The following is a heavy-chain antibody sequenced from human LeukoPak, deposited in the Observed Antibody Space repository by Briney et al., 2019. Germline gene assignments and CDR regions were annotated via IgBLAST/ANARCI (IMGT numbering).Heavy chain of an antibody. D-gene: IGHD1-26*01. J-gene: IGHJ4*02. Sequence: PSETLSLTCTVSGGSISSSSYYWGWIRQPPGKGLEWIGSIYYSGSTYYNPSLKSRVTISVDTSKNQFTLKLSSVTAADTAVYYCARMGEGATIMSADYWGQGTLVTVSS. CDR2: IYYSGST. V-gene: IGHV4-39*06. CDR1: GGSISSSSYY. CDR3: ARMGEGATIMSADY.